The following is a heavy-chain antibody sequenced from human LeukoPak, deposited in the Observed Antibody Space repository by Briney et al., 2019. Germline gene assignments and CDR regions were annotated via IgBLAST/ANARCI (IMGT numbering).Heavy chain of an antibody. CDR2: ISYDGSNK. J-gene: IGHJ4*02. CDR1: GFTFSSYA. V-gene: IGHV3-30*04. Sequence: GGSLRLSCAASGFTFSSYAMHWVRQAPGKGLEWVAVISYDGSNKYYADSVKGRFTISRDNSKNTLYLQMNSLRAEDTAVYYCARHFYGSGTYYHFDYWGQGTLVTVSS. D-gene: IGHD3-10*01. CDR3: ARHFYGSGTYYHFDY.